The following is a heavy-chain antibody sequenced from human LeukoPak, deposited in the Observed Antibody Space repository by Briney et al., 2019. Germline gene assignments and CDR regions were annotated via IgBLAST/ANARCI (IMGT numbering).Heavy chain of an antibody. CDR3: ARAPSDIAFDY. CDR2: ISGSGGST. J-gene: IGHJ4*02. Sequence: GGSLRLSCAASGFTFSSYAMSWVRQAPGKGLEWVSAISGSGGSTYYADSVKGRFTISRDNAKNSLYLQMNSLRAEDTAVYYCARAPSDIAFDYWGQGTLVTVSS. CDR1: GFTFSSYA. V-gene: IGHV3-23*01. D-gene: IGHD5-12*01.